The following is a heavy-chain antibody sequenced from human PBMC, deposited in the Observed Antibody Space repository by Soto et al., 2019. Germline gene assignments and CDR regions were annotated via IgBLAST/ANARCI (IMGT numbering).Heavy chain of an antibody. D-gene: IGHD1-26*01. Sequence: QAQLVQPGAEVKKTGSSVKVSCKASGGTFSSYSINWVRQAPGQGLEWMGGIIPISAAASYAQKFQARVTITADEPTSTAYMELSSLRSEDAAVYYCARDGGRHAGGIDYWGQGTLVTVSS. CDR3: ARDGGRHAGGIDY. V-gene: IGHV1-69*01. CDR1: GGTFSSYS. CDR2: IIPISAAA. J-gene: IGHJ4*02.